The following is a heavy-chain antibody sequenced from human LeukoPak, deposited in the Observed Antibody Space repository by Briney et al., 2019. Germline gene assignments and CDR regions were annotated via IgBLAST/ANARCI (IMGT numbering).Heavy chain of an antibody. CDR2: VYQSGST. CDR3: ATTTGGPYNWFDP. V-gene: IGHV4-38-2*02. J-gene: IGHJ5*02. Sequence: SETLSLTCTVSGYSISSGYYWGWIRQPPGKGLEWIGTVYQSGSTSYNPSLKSRATILVDTSKNQFSLKLSSVTAADSAVYYGATTTGGPYNWFDPWGQGTLVTVSS. CDR1: GYSISSGYY. D-gene: IGHD1-1*01.